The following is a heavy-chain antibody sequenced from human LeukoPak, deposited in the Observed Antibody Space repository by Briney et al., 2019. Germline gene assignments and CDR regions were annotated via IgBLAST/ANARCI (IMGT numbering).Heavy chain of an antibody. Sequence: PGGSLRLSCAASGFTFSNYAMSWVRQAPGKGLEWVSAISGSGGSTYYTDSVKGRFTISRDNSKNTLYLQMNGLRAEDTAVYYCAKGADRPNGGWADHWGQGTLVTVSS. D-gene: IGHD2-8*01. CDR1: GFTFSNYA. V-gene: IGHV3-23*01. CDR2: ISGSGGST. J-gene: IGHJ4*02. CDR3: AKGADRPNGGWADH.